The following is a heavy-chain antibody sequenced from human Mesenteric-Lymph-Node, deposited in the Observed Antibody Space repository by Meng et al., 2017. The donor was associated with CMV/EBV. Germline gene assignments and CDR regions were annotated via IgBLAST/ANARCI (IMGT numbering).Heavy chain of an antibody. D-gene: IGHD6-13*01. Sequence: GGSLRLSCEASGFTFSGVEMNWVRQAPGKGLEWISYISSSGSSIYYADSVKGRFTISRDNAKNSLYLQMNSLRAEDTAVYYCARDLRAGIAATETECWGQGTLVTVSS. CDR1: GFTFSGVE. V-gene: IGHV3-48*03. CDR3: ARDLRAGIAATETEC. CDR2: ISSSGSSI. J-gene: IGHJ4*02.